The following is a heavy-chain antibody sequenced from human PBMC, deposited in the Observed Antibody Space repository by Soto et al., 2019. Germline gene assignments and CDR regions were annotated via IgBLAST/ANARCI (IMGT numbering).Heavy chain of an antibody. CDR3: ARGDTSGWGTYLFYFMDV. CDR1: GFTFSSYG. V-gene: IGHV3-33*01. D-gene: IGHD6-19*01. CDR2: IWYDGSNK. Sequence: QVQLVESGGGVVQPGRSLMLSCAASGFTFSSYGIHWVRQAPGKGLEWVAGIWYDGSNKNDADPVKGRFTIYRDNSMNTLLMQMNSLRVEETAVYYCARGDTSGWGTYLFYFMDVWGKGTTVTVSS. J-gene: IGHJ6*03.